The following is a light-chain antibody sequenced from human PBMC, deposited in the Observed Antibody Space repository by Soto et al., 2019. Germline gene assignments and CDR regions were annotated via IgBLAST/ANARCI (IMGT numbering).Light chain of an antibody. Sequence: DIQMTQSPSTLPASVGDRVTISCLASQSISNSLNWYQKKPGKAPNLLIYGTSGLHSGVPSRFSGSGSGTDFTLTISSLQRGDFATYYCQQSYSSLWTFGQGTKVDIK. CDR1: QSISNS. V-gene: IGKV1-39*01. CDR3: QQSYSSLWT. J-gene: IGKJ1*01. CDR2: GTS.